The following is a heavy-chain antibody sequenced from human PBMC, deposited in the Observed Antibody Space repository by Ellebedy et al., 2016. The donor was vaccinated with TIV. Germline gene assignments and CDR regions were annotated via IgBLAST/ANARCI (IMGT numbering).Heavy chain of an antibody. J-gene: IGHJ4*02. CDR3: ARDRYGDYYFDY. CDR2: IKQDGTEK. Sequence: GESLKISCAASGFTFSSYWMSWVRQAPGKGLEWVAIIKQDGTEKNYVDSVRGRFTISRDNAKYSLYLQMNSLRGEDTAVYYCARDRYGDYYFDYWGQGTLVTVSS. V-gene: IGHV3-7*03. CDR1: GFTFSSYW. D-gene: IGHD4-17*01.